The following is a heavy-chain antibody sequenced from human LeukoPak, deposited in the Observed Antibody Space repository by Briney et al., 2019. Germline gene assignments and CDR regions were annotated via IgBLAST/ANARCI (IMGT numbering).Heavy chain of an antibody. CDR2: ISYDGSNK. V-gene: IGHV3-30*18. CDR1: GFTFSSYV. D-gene: IGHD6-13*01. J-gene: IGHJ4*02. CDR3: AKDIAAAGTLDY. Sequence: GGSLRLSCAASGFTFSSYVMHWVRQAPGKGLEWVAVISYDGSNKYYADSVKGRFTISRDNSKNTLYLQMNSLRAEDTAVYYCAKDIAAAGTLDYWGQGTLVTVSS.